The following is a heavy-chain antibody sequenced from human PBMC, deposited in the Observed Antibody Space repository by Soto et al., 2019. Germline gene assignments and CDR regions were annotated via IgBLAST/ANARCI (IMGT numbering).Heavy chain of an antibody. Sequence: QVQLQQWGAGLLKPSETLSLTCAVYGGSFSGYYWSWIRQPPGKGLEWIWEINHSGSTNYNPSLKSRVTISVDTSKNQFSLKLSSVTAADTAVYYCARGWVSVVVPAAILDVWGQGTTVTVSS. V-gene: IGHV4-34*01. D-gene: IGHD2-2*01. CDR2: INHSGST. CDR1: GGSFSGYY. J-gene: IGHJ6*02. CDR3: ARGWVSVVVPAAILDV.